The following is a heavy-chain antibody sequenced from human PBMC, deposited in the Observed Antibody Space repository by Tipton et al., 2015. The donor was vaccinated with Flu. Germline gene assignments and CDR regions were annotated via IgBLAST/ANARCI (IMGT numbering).Heavy chain of an antibody. J-gene: IGHJ4*02. CDR2: IKQDGSEK. D-gene: IGHD2-21*01. CDR3: ARQLGGGDCY. V-gene: IGHV3-7*03. Sequence: SLRLSCAASGFALSSYWMSWVRQAPGKGLEWVANIKQDGSEKYYVDSVKGRFTISRDNAKNSVYLQMNSLRAEDTAVYYCARQLGGGDCYWGQGTLVTVSS. CDR1: GFALSSYW.